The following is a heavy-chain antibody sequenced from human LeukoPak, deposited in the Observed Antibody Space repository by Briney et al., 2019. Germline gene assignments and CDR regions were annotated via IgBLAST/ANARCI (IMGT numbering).Heavy chain of an antibody. CDR2: ISGSGGST. V-gene: IGHV3-23*01. CDR1: GFTFSNYA. J-gene: IGHJ6*04. D-gene: IGHD3-10*02. CDR3: AELGITMIGGV. Sequence: GGSLRLSCAASGFTFSNYAMSWVRQAPGKGLEWVSAISGSGGSTYYADSVKGRFTISGDNAKNSLYLQMNSLRAEDTAVYYCAELGITMIGGVWGKGTTVTISS.